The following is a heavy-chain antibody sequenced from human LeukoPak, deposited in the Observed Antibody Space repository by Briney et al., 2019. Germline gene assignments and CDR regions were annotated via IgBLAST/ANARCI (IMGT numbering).Heavy chain of an antibody. CDR1: GFTFSSYA. CDR2: ISYDGSNK. CDR3: ARMPTVTSQYYYYAMDV. Sequence: GGSLRLSCTAPGFTFSSYAIHWIRQAPGKGLEWVAVISYDGSNKYYADSVKGRFTISRDNSKNTLYLQMNSLRAEDTAVYYCARMPTVTSQYYYYAMDVWGQGTTVTVSS. V-gene: IGHV3-30-3*02. J-gene: IGHJ6*02. D-gene: IGHD4-17*01.